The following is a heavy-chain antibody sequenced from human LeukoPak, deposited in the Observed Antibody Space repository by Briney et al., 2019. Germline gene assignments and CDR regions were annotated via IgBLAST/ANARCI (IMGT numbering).Heavy chain of an antibody. CDR3: ASSGSYRFDY. D-gene: IGHD1-26*01. J-gene: IGHJ4*02. Sequence: GGSLRLSCAASGFTFSSYAIHWVRQAPGKGLEWVSHITASGTAMFYADSVKGRFTISRDNAKNSLYLQMNSLRDEDTAVYYCASSGSYRFDYWGQGTLVTVSS. V-gene: IGHV3-48*02. CDR2: ITASGTAM. CDR1: GFTFSSYA.